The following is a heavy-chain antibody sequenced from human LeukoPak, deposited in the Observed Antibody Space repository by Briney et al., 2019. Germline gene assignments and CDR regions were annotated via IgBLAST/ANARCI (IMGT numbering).Heavy chain of an antibody. V-gene: IGHV1-2*06. CDR3: ARDPETYYYDSSGYYPFDY. CDR2: INPNSGGT. CDR1: GYTFTGYY. J-gene: IGHJ4*02. D-gene: IGHD3-22*01. Sequence: ASVKVSSKASGYTFTGYYMHWVRQAPGQGLEWMGRINPNSGGTNYAQKFQGRVTITRDTSISTAYMELSRLRSDDTAVYYCARDPETYYYDSSGYYPFDYWGQGTLVTVSS.